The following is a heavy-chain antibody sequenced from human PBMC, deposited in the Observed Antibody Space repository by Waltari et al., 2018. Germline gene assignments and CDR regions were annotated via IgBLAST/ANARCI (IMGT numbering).Heavy chain of an antibody. J-gene: IGHJ4*02. V-gene: IGHV3-23*01. CDR2: ITVSDDT. CDR1: GITFNNFA. Sequence: EVQLLESGGGLVPPGGLLRLSRAASGITFNNFAIHWVRLAPGTGLDWVAAITVSDDTFYADSVMGRFTVSRDTSKNTVYLQMNGLRAEDTAIYYCAKPFYNWDDPLHSWGQGTLVAVSS. CDR3: AKPFYNWDDPLHS. D-gene: IGHD1-20*01.